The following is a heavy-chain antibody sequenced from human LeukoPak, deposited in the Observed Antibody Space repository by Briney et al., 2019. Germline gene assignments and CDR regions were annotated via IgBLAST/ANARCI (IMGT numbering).Heavy chain of an antibody. V-gene: IGHV3-30-3*01. CDR1: GFAFNTYA. CDR2: ISYDGSNK. J-gene: IGHJ3*02. D-gene: IGHD3-22*01. CDR3: ARYMIVVAHDAFDI. Sequence: GGSLRLSCAASGFAFNTYAMHWVRQAPGKGLEWVAVISYDGSNKYYADSVKGRFTISRDNSKNTLYLQMNSLRAEDTAVYYCARYMIVVAHDAFDIWGQGTMVTVSS.